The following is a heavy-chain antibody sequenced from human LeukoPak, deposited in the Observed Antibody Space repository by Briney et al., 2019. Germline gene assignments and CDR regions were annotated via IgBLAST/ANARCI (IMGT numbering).Heavy chain of an antibody. CDR3: ARGGNWGSFDY. CDR2: IKQDGSEK. D-gene: IGHD7-27*01. V-gene: IGHV3-7*01. J-gene: IGHJ4*02. Sequence: GGSLRLSCAASRFTFSSYWMSWVRQAPGKGLEWVANIKQDGSEKYYVDSVKGRFTISRDNAKNSLYLQMNSLRAEDTAVYYCARGGNWGSFDYWGQGTLVTVSS. CDR1: RFTFSSYW.